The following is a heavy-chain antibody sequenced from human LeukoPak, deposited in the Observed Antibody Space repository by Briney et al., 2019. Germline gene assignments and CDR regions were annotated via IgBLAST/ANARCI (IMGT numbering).Heavy chain of an antibody. V-gene: IGHV4-4*02. J-gene: IGHJ3*02. CDR2: IYHSGST. Sequence: KASETLSLTCAVSGGSISSSNWWSWVRQPPGKGLEWIGEIYHSGSTNYNPSLKSRVTMSVDTSKNQFSLKLSSVTAADTAVYYCAIAGYCSRTSCHTGAFDIWGQGTMVTVSS. CDR3: AIAGYCSRTSCHTGAFDI. D-gene: IGHD2-2*01. CDR1: GGSISSSNW.